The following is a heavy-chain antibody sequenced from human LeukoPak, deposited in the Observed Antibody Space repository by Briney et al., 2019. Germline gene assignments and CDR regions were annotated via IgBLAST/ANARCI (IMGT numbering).Heavy chain of an antibody. Sequence: SETLSLTCAVYGGSFSGYYWSWIRQPPGKGLEWIGEINHSGSTNYNPSLKSRVTISVDTSKNQFSLKLSSVTAADTAVYYCARETVDTAMVIVYWGQGTLVTVSS. V-gene: IGHV4-34*01. D-gene: IGHD5-18*01. CDR3: ARETVDTAMVIVY. CDR1: GGSFSGYY. J-gene: IGHJ4*02. CDR2: INHSGST.